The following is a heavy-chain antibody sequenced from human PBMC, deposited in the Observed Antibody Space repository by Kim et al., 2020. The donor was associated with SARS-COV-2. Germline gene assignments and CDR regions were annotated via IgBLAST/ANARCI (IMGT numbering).Heavy chain of an antibody. Sequence: TNYNPSLKSRVTISVDTSKNQFSLKLSSVTAADTAVYYCARRVPAAVFDYWGQGTLVTVSS. J-gene: IGHJ4*02. CDR3: ARRVPAAVFDY. V-gene: IGHV4-59*01. D-gene: IGHD2-2*01. CDR2: T.